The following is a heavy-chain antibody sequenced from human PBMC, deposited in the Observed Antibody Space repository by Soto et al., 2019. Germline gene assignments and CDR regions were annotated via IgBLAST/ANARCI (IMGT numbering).Heavy chain of an antibody. Sequence: QVQLVQSGAEVKQPGASVKVSCKASGYTFTTFCISWVRQAPGQGLEWMGWTSTNNGDTYYAPRFQGRVTVTKDTSARTAYMELRSLGSDDTAVYYCGREYCRGGRCYSPDYWGQGTLVTVSS. V-gene: IGHV1-18*01. D-gene: IGHD2-15*01. J-gene: IGHJ4*02. CDR2: TSTNNGDT. CDR3: GREYCRGGRCYSPDY. CDR1: GYTFTTFC.